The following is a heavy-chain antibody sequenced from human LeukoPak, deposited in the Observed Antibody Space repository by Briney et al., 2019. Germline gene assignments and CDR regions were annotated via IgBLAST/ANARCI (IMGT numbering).Heavy chain of an antibody. D-gene: IGHD3-10*01. CDR1: GYTFTSYY. CDR2: INPSGGST. CDR3: ASGPEPELNYDGGFDY. J-gene: IGHJ4*02. V-gene: IGHV1-46*01. Sequence: ASVKVSCKASGYTFTSYYMHLVRQDPGQGLEWMGIINPSGGSTSYAQKFQGRVTMTRDTSTSTVYMELSSLRSEDTAVYYCASGPEPELNYDGGFDYWGQGTLVTVSS.